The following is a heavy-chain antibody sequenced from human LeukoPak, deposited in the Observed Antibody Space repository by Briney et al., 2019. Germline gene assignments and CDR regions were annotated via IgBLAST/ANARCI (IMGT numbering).Heavy chain of an antibody. D-gene: IGHD3-10*01. J-gene: IGHJ1*01. CDR3: ARSGLVRGVRT. V-gene: IGHV4-4*07. CDR2: ISSSGST. CDR1: GDSMINYY. Sequence: SETLSLFCTVSGDSMINYYRTWIRQPPGKELEWIGSISSSGSTNYNPCLESRVTTSVDTSKNQFSLNLNSVTAADTAVYYCARSGLVRGVRTWGPGALVTVSS.